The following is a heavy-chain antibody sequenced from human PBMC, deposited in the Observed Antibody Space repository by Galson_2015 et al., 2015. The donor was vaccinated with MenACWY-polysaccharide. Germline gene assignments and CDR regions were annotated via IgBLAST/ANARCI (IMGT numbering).Heavy chain of an antibody. CDR3: ARDTFGGIAVAGGEDY. Sequence: SLRLSCAASGFTVSSNYMSWVRQAPGKGLEWVSVIYSGGSTYYADSVKGRFTISRDNSKNTLYLQMNSLRAEDTAVYYCARDTFGGIAVAGGEDYWGQGTLVTVSS. CDR2: IYSGGST. CDR1: GFTVSSNY. J-gene: IGHJ4*02. D-gene: IGHD6-19*01. V-gene: IGHV3-66*01.